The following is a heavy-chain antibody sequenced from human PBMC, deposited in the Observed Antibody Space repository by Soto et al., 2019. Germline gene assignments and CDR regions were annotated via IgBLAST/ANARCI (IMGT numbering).Heavy chain of an antibody. CDR3: AKCKVTIFGVIHFDY. D-gene: IGHD3-3*01. J-gene: IGHJ4*02. CDR2: ISGSGGST. V-gene: IGHV3-23*01. CDR1: GFTISSYA. Sequence: GGSLRLSCAASGFTISSYAMSWVRQAPGKGLEWVSAISGSGGSTYYADSVKGRFTISRDNSKNTLYLQMNSPRAEDTAVYYCAKCKVTIFGVIHFDYWGQGTLVTVSS.